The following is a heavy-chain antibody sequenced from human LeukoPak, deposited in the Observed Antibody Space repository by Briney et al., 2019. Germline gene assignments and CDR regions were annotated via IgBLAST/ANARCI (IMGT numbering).Heavy chain of an antibody. J-gene: IGHJ4*02. V-gene: IGHV4-59*12. Sequence: SETLSLTCTVSGGSISSYYWSWIRQPPGKGLEWIGYIYYSGSTNYNPSLKSRVIISVDTSKNQFSLTSVTAADTAMYYCARVEAATTNPRFGYWGQGALVTVSS. CDR2: IYYSGST. D-gene: IGHD5-24*01. CDR3: ARVEAATTNPRFGY. CDR1: GGSISSYY.